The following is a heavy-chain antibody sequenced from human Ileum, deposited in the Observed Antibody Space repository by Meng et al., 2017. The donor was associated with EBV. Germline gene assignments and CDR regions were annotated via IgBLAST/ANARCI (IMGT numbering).Heavy chain of an antibody. CDR3: ARASVGTTPGDY. CDR2: IHHTEST. D-gene: IGHD1-26*01. Sequence: VQLQESGPGLVKPSRTLSLTCAVSGGSISSSNWWSWVRQAPGKGLEWIGEIHHTESTNYNPSLKSRVTISVDKSKNQFSLKLSSVTAADTAVYYCARASVGTTPGDYWGQGTLVTVSS. CDR1: GGSISSSNW. V-gene: IGHV4-4*02. J-gene: IGHJ4*02.